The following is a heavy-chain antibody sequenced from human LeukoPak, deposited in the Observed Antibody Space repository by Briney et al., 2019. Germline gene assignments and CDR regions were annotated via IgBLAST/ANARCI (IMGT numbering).Heavy chain of an antibody. Sequence: GGSLRLSCAASGFTFSSYAMSWVRQAPGKGLEWVSAISGSGGSTYYADSVKGRFTISRDNSKNTLFLHMSSLRVDDTAVYFCARVRGTLLEIDYWGQGTPVTVSS. J-gene: IGHJ4*02. V-gene: IGHV3-23*01. CDR2: ISGSGGST. CDR3: ARVRGTLLEIDY. CDR1: GFTFSSYA. D-gene: IGHD3-3*01.